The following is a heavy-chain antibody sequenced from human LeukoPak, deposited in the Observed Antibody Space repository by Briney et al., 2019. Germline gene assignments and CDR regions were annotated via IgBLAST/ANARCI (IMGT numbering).Heavy chain of an antibody. D-gene: IGHD3-3*01. CDR3: ARGFWVAYYYFSMDV. Sequence: GGSLRLSCAASGFTFSGYAMRWVRQAPGKGLEWVSGISCRGGSTYYADSVKGRFTISRDNSKNTLYLQMNSLRAEDTAFYYFARGFWVAYYYFSMDVWGKATADSISS. CDR2: ISCRGGST. CDR1: GFTFSGYA. J-gene: IGHJ6*03. V-gene: IGHV3-23*01.